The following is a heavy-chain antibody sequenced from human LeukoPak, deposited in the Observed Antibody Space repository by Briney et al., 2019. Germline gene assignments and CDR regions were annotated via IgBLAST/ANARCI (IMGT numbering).Heavy chain of an antibody. CDR1: GYSLTEIS. J-gene: IGHJ4*02. V-gene: IGHV1-24*01. Sequence: ASVKVSCKVSGYSLTEISKYWVRQAPGKGLVGMGGFDPKGGDGEPFYGQKFEGRLTMTEDTSTDTVYMELSSLTPDDTAVYYCAAGDPYQLLEEWGQGTLVTVSS. CDR2: FDPKGGDGEP. D-gene: IGHD1-26*01. CDR3: AAGDPYQLLEE.